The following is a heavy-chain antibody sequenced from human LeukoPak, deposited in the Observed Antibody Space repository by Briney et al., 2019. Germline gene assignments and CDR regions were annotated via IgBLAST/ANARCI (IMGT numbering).Heavy chain of an antibody. V-gene: IGHV6-1*01. D-gene: IGHD6-13*01. CDR2: TYYRSKWYN. J-gene: IGHJ4*02. CDR1: GDSVSSNSAA. Sequence: SQTLSLTCAISGDSVSSNSAAWNWIRQSPSRGLEWLGRTYYRSKWYNDYAVSVKSRITINPDTSKNQFSLQLNSVTPEDTAVYYCARAVIAAAAGKGTFDYWGQGTLVTVSS. CDR3: ARAVIAAAAGKGTFDY.